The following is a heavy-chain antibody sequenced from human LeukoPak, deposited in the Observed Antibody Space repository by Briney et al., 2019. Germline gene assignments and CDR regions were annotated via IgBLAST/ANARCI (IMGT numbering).Heavy chain of an antibody. Sequence: GGSLRLSCAASGFTFSNYWMHWVRQAPGKGLVWVSRINSDGINTSYADSVKGRFTISRDNAKNTLNLQMNSLRAEDTAVYYCARDEGWSLFDYWGQGTLVTVSS. CDR2: INSDGINT. J-gene: IGHJ4*02. CDR1: GFTFSNYW. V-gene: IGHV3-74*01. CDR3: ARDEGWSLFDY. D-gene: IGHD6-19*01.